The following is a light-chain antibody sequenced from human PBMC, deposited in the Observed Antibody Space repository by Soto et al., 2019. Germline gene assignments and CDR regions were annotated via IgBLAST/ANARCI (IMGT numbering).Light chain of an antibody. CDR2: VDN. CDR1: NIGSKS. CDR3: QVWDTGSDHPDV. V-gene: IGLV3-21*02. Sequence: SYELTQPPSVSVAPGQTARITCGGNNIGSKSVHWYQQKPGQAPILVVYVDNDRPSGIPERFSGSNSGNTATLTISRVEAGDEADYYCQVWDTGSDHPDVFGPGTKLTVL. J-gene: IGLJ1*01.